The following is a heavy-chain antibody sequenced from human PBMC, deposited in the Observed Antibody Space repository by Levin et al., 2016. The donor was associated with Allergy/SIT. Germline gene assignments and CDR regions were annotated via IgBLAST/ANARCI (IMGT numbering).Heavy chain of an antibody. Sequence: ASVKVSCKASGYSFTKYYMHWVRQAPGQGLDWMGIISPSGGSTTYAQKFQGRVSMTRDTSTSTVYVELSSLRSEDTAVYYCARGHESSGWYSSWYFDLWGRGTLVTVSS. CDR3: ARGHESSGWYSSWYFDL. CDR2: ISPSGGST. V-gene: IGHV1-46*01. CDR1: GYSFTKYY. D-gene: IGHD6-19*01. J-gene: IGHJ2*01.